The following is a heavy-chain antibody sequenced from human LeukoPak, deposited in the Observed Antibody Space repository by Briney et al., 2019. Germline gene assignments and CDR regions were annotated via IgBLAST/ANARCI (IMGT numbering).Heavy chain of an antibody. D-gene: IGHD5-18*01. CDR2: IKEDGSEK. Sequence: GGSLRLSCAASGFTFSSHWMTWVRQAPGKGLEWVANIKEDGSEKHSVDSVKGRFTISRDNAKNSLYLQMTSLRGEDTAAYYCARGGQYSPYWGQGTLVTVSS. CDR1: GFTFSSHW. V-gene: IGHV3-7*04. J-gene: IGHJ4*02. CDR3: ARGGQYSPY.